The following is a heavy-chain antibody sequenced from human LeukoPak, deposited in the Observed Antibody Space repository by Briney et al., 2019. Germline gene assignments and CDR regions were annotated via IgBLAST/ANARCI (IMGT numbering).Heavy chain of an antibody. J-gene: IGHJ5*02. CDR2: IYYSGST. V-gene: IGHV4-39*01. CDR1: GGSISSSSYY. Sequence: SETLSLTCTVSGGSISSSSYYWGWIRQPPGKGLEWIGSIYYSGSTYYNPSLKSRVTISVDTYKNQFSLKLSSVTAADTAVYYCARQSRVPAAILLWFDPWGQGTLVTVSS. D-gene: IGHD2-2*01. CDR3: ARQSRVPAAILLWFDP.